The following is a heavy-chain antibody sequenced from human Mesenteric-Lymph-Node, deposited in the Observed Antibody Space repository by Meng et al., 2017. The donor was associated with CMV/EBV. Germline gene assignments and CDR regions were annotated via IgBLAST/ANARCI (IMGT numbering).Heavy chain of an antibody. Sequence: ASVKVSCKASGYTFTGYYIHWVRQAPGQGLEWMGWINPNNGGTNYGQRFQGRVTMTRDTSISTAYVELTRLRSDDTAVYYCARGRSSVWYNYFDPWGQGTLSPSPQ. CDR3: ARGRSSVWYNYFDP. D-gene: IGHD6-6*01. CDR1: GYTFTGYY. CDR2: INPNNGGT. V-gene: IGHV1-2*02. J-gene: IGHJ5*02.